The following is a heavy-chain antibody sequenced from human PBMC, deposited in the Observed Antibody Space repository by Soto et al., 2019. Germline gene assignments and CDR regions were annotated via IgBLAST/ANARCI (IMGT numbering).Heavy chain of an antibody. D-gene: IGHD3-3*01. J-gene: IGHJ4*02. CDR1: GFTFSSYS. Sequence: EVQLVESGGGLVKPGGSLRLSCAASGFTFSSYSMNWARQAPGKGLEWVSSISSSSSYIYYADSVKGRFTISRDNAKNSLYLQMNSLRAEDTAVYYCARAEGITIFGVVIIASDYWGQGTLVTVSS. V-gene: IGHV3-21*01. CDR3: ARAEGITIFGVVIIASDY. CDR2: ISSSSSYI.